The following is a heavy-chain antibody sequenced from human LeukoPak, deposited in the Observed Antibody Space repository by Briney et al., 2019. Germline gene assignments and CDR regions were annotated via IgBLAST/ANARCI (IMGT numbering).Heavy chain of an antibody. CDR3: ARQSGAEDV. J-gene: IGHJ6*02. V-gene: IGHV4-39*01. D-gene: IGHD3-10*01. CDR2: IYYSGST. CDR1: GGSISSSSYY. Sequence: SETLSVTCTVSGGSISSSSYYWGWIRQPPGKGLEWIGSIYYSGSTYYNPSLKSRVTISVDTSKNQFSLKLSSVTAADTAVYYCARQSGAEDVWGQGTTVTVSS.